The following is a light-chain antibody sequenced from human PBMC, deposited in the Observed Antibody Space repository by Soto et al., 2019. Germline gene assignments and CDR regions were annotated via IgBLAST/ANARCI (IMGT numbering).Light chain of an antibody. CDR3: QQSYSTPLT. CDR2: AAP. V-gene: IGKV1-39*01. Sequence: DIQMNQSPSSLSASIGDRVTITCRASQSISSYLNWYQQKPGKATKLLIYAAPSLQSGVPSRFSGSGSGTDFTLTISSLQPEDFATYYCQQSYSTPLTFGGGTMVDIK. J-gene: IGKJ4*01. CDR1: QSISSY.